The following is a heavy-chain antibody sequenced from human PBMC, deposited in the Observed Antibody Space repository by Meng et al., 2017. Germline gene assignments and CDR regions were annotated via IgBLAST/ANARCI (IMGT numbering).Heavy chain of an antibody. Sequence: QVQLVQSGGEVKKPGASVKVSCKPSGYNFPDYCIHWVRRAPGQGLEWMGRINPKSGDTHYAQKFQARVTMTGDTSISTAYMELSGLRSDDTAMYYCARDEDISAAGKLFGDYWGQGTLVTVSS. CDR2: INPKSGDT. J-gene: IGHJ4*02. D-gene: IGHD6-25*01. CDR3: ARDEDISAAGKLFGDY. V-gene: IGHV1-2*06. CDR1: GYNFPDYC.